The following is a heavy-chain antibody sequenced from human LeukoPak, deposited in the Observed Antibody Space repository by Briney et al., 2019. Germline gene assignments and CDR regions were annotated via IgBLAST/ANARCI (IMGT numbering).Heavy chain of an antibody. CDR1: GFTFRSYW. CDR2: INSDGSRT. V-gene: IGHV3-74*01. Sequence: PGGSLRLSCAASGFTFRSYWMHWVRQAPGEGLVWVSSINSDGSRTNYADSVKGRFTSSRDNAKNTLYLQMNSLRAEDTAVYYCVREGLGDWGQGTLVTGSS. D-gene: IGHD5-24*01. CDR3: VREGLGD. J-gene: IGHJ4*02.